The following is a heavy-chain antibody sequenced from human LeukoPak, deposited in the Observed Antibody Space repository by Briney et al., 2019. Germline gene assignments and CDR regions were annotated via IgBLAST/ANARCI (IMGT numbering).Heavy chain of an antibody. J-gene: IGHJ4*02. CDR3: ARGVVAAPQTFDY. D-gene: IGHD2-15*01. CDR2: IYYSGST. V-gene: IGHV4-34*01. CDR1: GGSFSGYY. Sequence: SETLSLTCAVYGGSFSGYYWSWIRQPPGKGLEWIGSIYYSGSTYYNPSLKSRVTISVDTSKNQFSLKLSSVTAADTAVYYCARGVVAAPQTFDYWGQGTLVAVSS.